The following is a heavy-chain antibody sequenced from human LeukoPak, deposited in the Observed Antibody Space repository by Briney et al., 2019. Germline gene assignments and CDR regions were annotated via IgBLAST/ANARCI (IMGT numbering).Heavy chain of an antibody. V-gene: IGHV5-51*01. J-gene: IGHJ4*02. CDR3: ARRQDYGDYGVYYFDY. CDR2: IFTGNSDT. CDR1: AYSFPSYF. D-gene: IGHD4-17*01. Sequence: GVGVQSSSKGYAYSFPSYFIVWVGHVPGKGLEWRGIIFTGNSDTVYSPSVQGQVTISANKSNNTAYLQWNHLKASDTAKYYCARRQDYGDYGVYYFDYWGQGTLVTVSS.